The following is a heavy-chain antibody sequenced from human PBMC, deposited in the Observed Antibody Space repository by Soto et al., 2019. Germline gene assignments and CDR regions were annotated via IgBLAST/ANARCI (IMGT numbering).Heavy chain of an antibody. J-gene: IGHJ4*02. D-gene: IGHD6-6*01. CDR1: GGSISSYY. V-gene: IGHV4-59*01. CDR3: ARAQSSSSRFDY. Sequence: SETLSLTCTVSGGSISSYYWSWIRQPPGKGLEWIGYIYYSGSTNYNPSLKSRVTISVDTSKNQFSLKLSSVTAADTAVYYCARAQSSSSRFDYWGQGTLVTVSS. CDR2: IYYSGST.